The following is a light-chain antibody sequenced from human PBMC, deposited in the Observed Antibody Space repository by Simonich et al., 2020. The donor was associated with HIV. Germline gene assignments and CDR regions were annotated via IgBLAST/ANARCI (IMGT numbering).Light chain of an antibody. Sequence: EIVMTQSPATLSVSPGERATLSCRASQSVSSDLAWYQQKPGQPPRLLIYGASTRATGIPARFSGSGSGTDFTLTINRLEPEDFAVYYCQQYDRSPTWTFGQGTKVEIK. CDR2: GAS. J-gene: IGKJ1*01. CDR1: QSVSSD. V-gene: IGKV3-15*01. CDR3: QQYDRSPTWT.